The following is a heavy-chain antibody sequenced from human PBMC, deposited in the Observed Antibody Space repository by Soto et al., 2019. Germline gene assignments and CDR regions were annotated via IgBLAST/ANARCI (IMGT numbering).Heavy chain of an antibody. D-gene: IGHD3-9*01. CDR3: ARSHSILTGYYYFDY. Sequence: SETLSLTCTVSGGSISGQYWSWIRQPAGKGPEWIGRIYSGGSTNFNPSLKSRVTMSVDTSKNQFSLNLISVTAADTAVYYCARSHSILTGYYYFDYWGQGVMVTVYS. J-gene: IGHJ4*02. CDR1: GGSISGQY. CDR2: IYSGGST. V-gene: IGHV4-4*07.